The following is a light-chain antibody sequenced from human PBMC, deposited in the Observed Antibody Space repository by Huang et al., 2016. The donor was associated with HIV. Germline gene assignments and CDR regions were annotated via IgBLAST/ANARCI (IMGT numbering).Light chain of an antibody. Sequence: EVVMTQSPATLSVSPGERATLSCRASQSLYNNLAWYQQKPGQAPRLLIYATSTRATGIPARVSGSGSGTEFTLTISSLQSEDFAVYYCQQYNDWPPLTFGGGTRLEIK. CDR2: ATS. V-gene: IGKV3-15*01. J-gene: IGKJ4*01. CDR1: QSLYNN. CDR3: QQYNDWPPLT.